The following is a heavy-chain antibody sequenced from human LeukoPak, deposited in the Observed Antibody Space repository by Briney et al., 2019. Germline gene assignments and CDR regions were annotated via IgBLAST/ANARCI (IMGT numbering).Heavy chain of an antibody. CDR2: ISSNGSTI. J-gene: IGHJ3*02. Sequence: GGSMRLSCAASGFTFSSYEMNWVRQAPGKGLEWVSYISSNGSTIYYADSVKGRFTISRDNAKNSLYLQLNSLRAEDTAVYYCARGDDAFDIWGQGTMVSVSS. CDR1: GFTFSSYE. V-gene: IGHV3-48*03. CDR3: ARGDDAFDI.